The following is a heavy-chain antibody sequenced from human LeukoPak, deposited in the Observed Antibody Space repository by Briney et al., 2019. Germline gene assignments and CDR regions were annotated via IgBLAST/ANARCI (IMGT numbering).Heavy chain of an antibody. CDR3: ARECYDSSGYHYFDY. D-gene: IGHD3-22*01. Sequence: SVKVSCKASGGTFSSYAISWVRQAPGEGLEWMGRIIPIFGIANYAQKFQGRVTITADKSTSTAYMELSSLRSEDTAVYYCARECYDSSGYHYFDYWGQGTLVTVSS. V-gene: IGHV1-69*04. J-gene: IGHJ4*02. CDR1: GGTFSSYA. CDR2: IIPIFGIA.